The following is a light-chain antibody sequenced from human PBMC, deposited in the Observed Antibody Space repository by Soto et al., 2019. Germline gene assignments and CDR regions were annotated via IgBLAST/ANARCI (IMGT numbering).Light chain of an antibody. CDR1: QAIGTW. V-gene: IGKV1-12*01. CDR3: QQTDSFPIP. Sequence: DIKMTQSPSSVSASVGDRVTITCRASQAIGTWLAWYQQKPGTAPKLLISAASTLQTGVPSRFSGSGSGTDFTLTIASLQPEDFATYYCQQTDSFPIPFGQGTRLEIK. J-gene: IGKJ5*01. CDR2: AAS.